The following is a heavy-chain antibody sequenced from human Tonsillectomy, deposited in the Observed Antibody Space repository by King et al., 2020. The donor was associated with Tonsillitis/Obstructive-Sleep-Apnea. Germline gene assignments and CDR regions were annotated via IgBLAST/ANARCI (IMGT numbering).Heavy chain of an antibody. CDR2: INHSGST. CDR1: GGSFSGYY. J-gene: IGHJ5*02. V-gene: IGHV4-34*01. D-gene: IGHD3-10*01. CDR3: ARAPYYYGSGSESWFDP. Sequence: VQLQQWGAGLLKPSETLSLTCAVYGGSFSGYYWSWIRQPPGKGLEWIGEINHSGSTNYNPSLKSRVTISVDTSKNQFSLKLSSVTAADTAVYYCARAPYYYGSGSESWFDPWGQGTLVTVSS.